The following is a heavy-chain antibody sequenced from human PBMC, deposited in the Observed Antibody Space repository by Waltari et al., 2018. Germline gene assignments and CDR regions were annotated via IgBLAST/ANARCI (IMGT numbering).Heavy chain of an antibody. Sequence: QLQLQESGPGLVKPSETLSLTCTVSGGSISSSSYYWGWIRQPPGKGLEWIGTIYYNGGTKHNPSLKSRVTISIDTSKNQFSLKLTSVTAADTAVYYCAREARVGASASGGYWGQGTLVTVSS. J-gene: IGHJ4*02. CDR2: IYYNGGT. D-gene: IGHD1-26*01. V-gene: IGHV4-39*07. CDR3: AREARVGASASGGY. CDR1: GGSISSSSYY.